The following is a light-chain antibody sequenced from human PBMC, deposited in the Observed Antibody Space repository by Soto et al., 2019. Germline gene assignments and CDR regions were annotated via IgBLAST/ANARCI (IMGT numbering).Light chain of an antibody. Sequence: DIQMTQSPSSLSASVGDRVTITCRASQGISVYLAWYQHKPGKVPKLLIHAGSNLQSGVPSRFSGSGSGTDFTLTISGLQPEDVATYYCQRHDGAPFTFGPGTKVDVK. V-gene: IGKV1-27*01. J-gene: IGKJ3*01. CDR1: QGISVY. CDR2: AGS. CDR3: QRHDGAPFT.